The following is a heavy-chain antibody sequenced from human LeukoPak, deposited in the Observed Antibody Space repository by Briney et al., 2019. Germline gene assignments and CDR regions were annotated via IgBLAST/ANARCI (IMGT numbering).Heavy chain of an antibody. CDR2: ISRSSNYI. J-gene: IGHJ3*02. Sequence: GGSLRLSCAASGLAFASYSMNSVRQAPGKGLEWVSSISRSSNYIYYADSVKGRFTISRDNAKKSLFLQMSSLRAEDTAVYQCARDATVTDSYDALDIWGQGTMVTVSS. CDR3: ARDATVTDSYDALDI. V-gene: IGHV3-21*01. CDR1: GLAFASYS. D-gene: IGHD4-17*01.